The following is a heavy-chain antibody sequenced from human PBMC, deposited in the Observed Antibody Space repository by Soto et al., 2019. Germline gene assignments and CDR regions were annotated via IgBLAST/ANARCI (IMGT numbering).Heavy chain of an antibody. CDR3: AKDPGASSDWHGGLY. CDR1: GFTFSSYA. Sequence: EVQLLESGGGLVQPGGSLRLSCAASGFTFSSYAMSWVRQAPGKGLEWVSAISGSGGSTYYADSVKGRFTISRDNSENTLYLQMNSLRAEDTAVYYCAKDPGASSDWHGGLYWGQGTLVTVSS. V-gene: IGHV3-23*01. J-gene: IGHJ4*02. D-gene: IGHD6-19*01. CDR2: ISGSGGST.